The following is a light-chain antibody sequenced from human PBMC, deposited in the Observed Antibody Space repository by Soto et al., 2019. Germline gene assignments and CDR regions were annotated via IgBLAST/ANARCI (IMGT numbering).Light chain of an antibody. CDR3: SSCTVSSTLL. CDR2: DVS. V-gene: IGLV2-14*03. J-gene: IGLJ3*02. Sequence: QSALNQPASGSASPGQSITISCTGTSSDVGLYNYVSWYQQHPGKAPKLIIYDVSGRPSGVSNRFSGAKSGNTASLTISGLQPEDEADYYCSSCTVSSTLLFGGGTKRTVL. CDR1: SSDVGLYNY.